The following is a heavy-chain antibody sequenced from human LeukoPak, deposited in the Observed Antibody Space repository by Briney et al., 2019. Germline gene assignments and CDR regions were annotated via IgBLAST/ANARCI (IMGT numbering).Heavy chain of an antibody. V-gene: IGHV4-34*01. CDR3: ARGTLAVAGYYFDY. D-gene: IGHD6-19*01. CDR2: INHSGST. CDR1: GGSLSGYY. J-gene: IGHJ4*02. Sequence: SETLSLTCAVYGGSLSGYYWSWIRQPPGKGLEWIGEINHSGSTNYNPSLKSRVTISVDTSKNQFSLKLSSVTAADTAVYYCARGTLAVAGYYFDYWGQGTLVTVSS.